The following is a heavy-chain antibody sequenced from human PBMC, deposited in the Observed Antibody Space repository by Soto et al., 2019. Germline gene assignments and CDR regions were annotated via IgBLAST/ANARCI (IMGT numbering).Heavy chain of an antibody. Sequence: PGGSLRLSCAGSGFTFRMYAMSWVRLAPGKGLEWVSGISGSGGSAYYADSVKGRFTISRDNSRNTVFLQISSLRGENTAIYYCAKEFYSDIFGYLRPKFFEFWGPGTRVTVSS. V-gene: IGHV3-23*01. CDR3: AKEFYSDIFGYLRPKFFEF. D-gene: IGHD5-18*01. CDR2: ISGSGGSA. J-gene: IGHJ4*02. CDR1: GFTFRMYA.